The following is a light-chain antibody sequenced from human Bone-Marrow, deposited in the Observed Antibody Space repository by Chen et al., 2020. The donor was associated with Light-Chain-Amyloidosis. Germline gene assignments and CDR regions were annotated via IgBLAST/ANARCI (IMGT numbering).Light chain of an antibody. CDR3: QSYQGSSQGV. J-gene: IGLJ3*02. Sequence: NFMLTQPHSVSESPGKTVLISWTGSSGSIATNYVQWYQQRPGSSPTTVIYEDDQRPSGVPDRFSGSIDRASNSASLTISGLKTEDEADYYCQSYQGSSQGVFGGGTKLTVL. CDR1: SGSIATNY. CDR2: EDD. V-gene: IGLV6-57*01.